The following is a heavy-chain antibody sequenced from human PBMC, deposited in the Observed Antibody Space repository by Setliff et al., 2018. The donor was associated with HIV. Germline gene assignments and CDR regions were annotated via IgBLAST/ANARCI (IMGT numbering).Heavy chain of an antibody. Sequence: SETLSLTCAVYDGSFSGSFSGYYWSWIRQPPGKGLEWIGEINHSGGTSYNPSLESRVTISVDMSKNQFSLKLTSVTAADTAVYYCARGLPPPLIMVRGVIRFGYMDIWGKGTTVTVSS. CDR1: DGSFSGSFSGYY. CDR3: ARGLPPPLIMVRGVIRFGYMDI. J-gene: IGHJ6*03. D-gene: IGHD3-10*01. V-gene: IGHV4-34*01. CDR2: INHSGGT.